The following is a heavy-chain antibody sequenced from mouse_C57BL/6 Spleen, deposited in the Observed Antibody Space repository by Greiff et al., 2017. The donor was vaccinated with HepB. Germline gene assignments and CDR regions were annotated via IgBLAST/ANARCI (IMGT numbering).Heavy chain of an antibody. D-gene: IGHD1-1*01. J-gene: IGHJ2*01. CDR1: GYTFTSYW. CDR3: ARGYCGSSYYFDY. V-gene: IGHV1-64*01. CDR2: IHPNSGST. Sequence: VQLQQPGAELVKPGASVKLSCKASGYTFTSYWMHWVKQRPGQGLEWIGMIHPNSGSTNYNEKFKSKATLTVDKSSSTAYMQLSSLTSEDSAVYYCARGYCGSSYYFDYWGQGTTLTVSS.